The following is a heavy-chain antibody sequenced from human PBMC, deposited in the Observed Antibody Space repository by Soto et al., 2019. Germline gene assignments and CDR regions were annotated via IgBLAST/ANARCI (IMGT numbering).Heavy chain of an antibody. D-gene: IGHD4-17*01. V-gene: IGHV1-3*01. J-gene: IGHJ4*02. CDR1: GYVFSGYA. Sequence: GASVKVSCKASGYVFSGYAIHWVRQAPGQRPEWMGWINAGNGNTKYSQKLQGRVTISRDTSANTAYVEVSSLTAEDTAVYYCARALVYGSQYDRWGQGTQVTVSS. CDR3: ARALVYGSQYDR. CDR2: INAGNGNT.